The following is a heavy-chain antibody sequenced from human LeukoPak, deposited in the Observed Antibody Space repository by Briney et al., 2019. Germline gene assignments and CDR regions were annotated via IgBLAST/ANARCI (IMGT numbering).Heavy chain of an antibody. CDR3: AKDRVPGYSSSWSPY. J-gene: IGHJ4*02. CDR1: GFTFSSYX. CDR2: IRYDGSNK. D-gene: IGHD6-13*01. Sequence: PGGSXXLSXAXXGFTFSSYXTHWVRQAPGKGLEWVAFIRYDGSNKYYADSVKGRFTISRDNSKNTLYLQMNSQRAEDTAVYYCAKDRVPGYSSSWSPYWGQGTLVTVSS. V-gene: IGHV3-30*02.